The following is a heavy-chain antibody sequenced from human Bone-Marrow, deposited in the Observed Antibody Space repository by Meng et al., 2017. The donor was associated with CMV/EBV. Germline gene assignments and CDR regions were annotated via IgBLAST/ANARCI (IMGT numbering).Heavy chain of an antibody. CDR1: GFTFGDYG. CDR3: TRDRSYELRNGSPRTEH. Sequence: GGSLRLSCAASGFTFGDYGMSWVRQAPGRGLEWVGFIRSKGHGGTTETAASVKGRFTISRDESKSIVYLQMNSLKTEDTAVYYCTRDRSYELRNGSPRTEHWGQGTLVTVSS. CDR2: IRSKGHGGTT. J-gene: IGHJ1*01. V-gene: IGHV3-49*04. D-gene: IGHD3-10*01.